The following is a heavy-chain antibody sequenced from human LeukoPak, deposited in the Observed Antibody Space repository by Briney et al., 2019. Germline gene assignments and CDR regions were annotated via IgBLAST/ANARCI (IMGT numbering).Heavy chain of an antibody. CDR1: GASVSIGGPY. V-gene: IGHV4-61*08. Sequence: PSATLSLTCTVSGASVSIGGPYWSWIRQPPGKELESIAYVYYGGSTYYNPSLQSRVTISVDTSKNQFFLKLRSVAAADTAVYYCARGRGYGYGIDYWGQGTLVTVSS. CDR2: VYYGGST. CDR3: ARGRGYGYGIDY. D-gene: IGHD5-18*01. J-gene: IGHJ4*02.